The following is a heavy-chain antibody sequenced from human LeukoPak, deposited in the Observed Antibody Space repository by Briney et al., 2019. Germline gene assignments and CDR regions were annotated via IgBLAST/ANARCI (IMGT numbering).Heavy chain of an antibody. V-gene: IGHV3-30*02. CDR2: IWYDGSNK. D-gene: IGHD5-12*01. J-gene: IGHJ4*02. Sequence: GGSLRLSCAASGFTFSSYGMHWVRQAPGKGLEWVAVIWYDGSNKYYADSVKGRFTISRDNSKNTLYLQMNSMRAEDTAVYYCAKVWVGSSAYEDSDYWGQGTLVTVSS. CDR1: GFTFSSYG. CDR3: AKVWVGSSAYEDSDY.